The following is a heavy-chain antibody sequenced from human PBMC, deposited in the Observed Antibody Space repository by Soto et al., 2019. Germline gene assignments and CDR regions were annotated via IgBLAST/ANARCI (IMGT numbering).Heavy chain of an antibody. V-gene: IGHV1-8*02. CDR1: GYTFTDYD. CDR2: MTPKSGYT. D-gene: IGHD1-20*01. CDR3: TRNLYNTGDFDH. Sequence: QVQLMQSGAEVRKPGASVKVSCKASGYTFTDYDINWVRQATGQGLEWLGWMTPKSGYTGYAQKSQGRVTLTMDTSRGTAYMELSSLTSEDTAVYYCTRNLYNTGDFDHWGQGTLVTVSS. J-gene: IGHJ4*02.